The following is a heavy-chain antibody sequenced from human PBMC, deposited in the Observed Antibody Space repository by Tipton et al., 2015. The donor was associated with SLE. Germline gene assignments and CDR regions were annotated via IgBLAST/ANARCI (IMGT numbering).Heavy chain of an antibody. J-gene: IGHJ5*02. CDR1: GGSSSGYY. CDR3: ASRPDWFDP. V-gene: IGHV4-34*01. Sequence: TLSLTCAVYGGSSSGYYWSWTRQPPGKGLEWIGEINHSGSTNYNPSLKSRVTISVDTSKNQFSLRLSSVTAADTALYYCASRPDWFDPWGQGTLVTVSS. CDR2: INHSGST.